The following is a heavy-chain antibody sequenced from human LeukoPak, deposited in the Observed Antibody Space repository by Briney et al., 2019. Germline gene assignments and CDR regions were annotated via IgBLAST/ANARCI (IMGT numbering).Heavy chain of an antibody. CDR2: INHSGST. CDR3: ARRNYGDYGDY. V-gene: IGHV4-34*01. D-gene: IGHD4-17*01. Sequence: NPSETLSLTCAVYGGSFSGYYWSWIRQPPGKGLEWIGEINHSGSTNYNPSLKSRVTISVDTSKNQFSLKLSSVTAADTAVYYCARRNYGDYGDYWGQGTLVTVSS. CDR1: GGSFSGYY. J-gene: IGHJ4*02.